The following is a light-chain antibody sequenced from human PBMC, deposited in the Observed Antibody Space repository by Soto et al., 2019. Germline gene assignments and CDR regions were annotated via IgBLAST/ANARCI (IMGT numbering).Light chain of an antibody. V-gene: IGLV4-69*01. Sequence: QPVLTQSPTASASLGASVNLTCTLSSGHTFYAIAWHQQQPEKGPRHLMKVNSDGSHTKGDGIPDRFSGSSSGAERYLTIPSLQSEDEADYYCQTWGTGIRVFGGGTKLTVL. CDR1: SGHTFYA. J-gene: IGLJ3*02. CDR2: VNSDGSH. CDR3: QTWGTGIRV.